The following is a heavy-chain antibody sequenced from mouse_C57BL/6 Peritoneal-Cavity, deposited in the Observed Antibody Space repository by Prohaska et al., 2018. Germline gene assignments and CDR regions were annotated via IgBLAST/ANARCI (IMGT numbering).Heavy chain of an antibody. Sequence: ELKFFHSVVGLLQPGGSLNLSCPPSGIVFISYWMIWFRRDPRKGLEWIGEINPDSSTINYAPSLKDKFIISRDNAKNTLYLQMSKVRSEDTALYYCARVVTAEAMDYWGQGTSVTVSS. D-gene: IGHD2-2*01. CDR2: INPDSSTI. V-gene: IGHV4-1*01. J-gene: IGHJ4*01. CDR1: GIVFISYW. CDR3: ARVVTAEAMDY.